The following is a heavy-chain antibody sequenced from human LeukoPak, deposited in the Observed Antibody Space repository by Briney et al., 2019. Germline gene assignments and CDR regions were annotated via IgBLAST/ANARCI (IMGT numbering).Heavy chain of an antibody. J-gene: IGHJ5*02. CDR1: GYALTELS. CDR3: ATGTTTLPWFDP. D-gene: IGHD1-1*01. V-gene: IGHV1-24*01. Sequence: ASVKVSCKVSGYALTELSMHWVRQAPGKGLEWMGGFDPEDGETIYAQKFQGRVTMTEDTSTDTAYMELSSLRSEDTAVYYCATGTTTLPWFDPWGQGTLVTVSS. CDR2: FDPEDGET.